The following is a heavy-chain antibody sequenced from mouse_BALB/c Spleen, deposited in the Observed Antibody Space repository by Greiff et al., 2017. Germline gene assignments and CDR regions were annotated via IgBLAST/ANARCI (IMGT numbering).Heavy chain of an antibody. CDR3: VRPYYYGSSYVAY. D-gene: IGHD1-1*01. J-gene: IGHJ3*01. CDR1: GFTFNTYA. CDR2: IRSKSNNYAT. Sequence: EVQLQESGGGLVQPKGSLKLSCAASGFTFNTYAMNWVRQAPGKGLEWVARIRSKSNNYATYYADSVKDRFTISRDDSQSMLYLQMNNLKTEDTAMYYCVRPYYYGSSYVAYWGQGTLVTVSA. V-gene: IGHV10-1*02.